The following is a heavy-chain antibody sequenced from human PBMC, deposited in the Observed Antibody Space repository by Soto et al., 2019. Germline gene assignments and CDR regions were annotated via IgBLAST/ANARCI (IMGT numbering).Heavy chain of an antibody. J-gene: IGHJ5*02. V-gene: IGHV1-2*02. Sequence: ASVKVCCKASGYTFTGYYMHWVRQAPGQGLEWMGWINPNSGGTNYAQKFQGRVTMTRDTSISTAYMELSRLRSDDTAVYYCARGGEVNYYDSSGYSPWGQGTLVTVSS. CDR1: GYTFTGYY. D-gene: IGHD3-22*01. CDR3: ARGGEVNYYDSSGYSP. CDR2: INPNSGGT.